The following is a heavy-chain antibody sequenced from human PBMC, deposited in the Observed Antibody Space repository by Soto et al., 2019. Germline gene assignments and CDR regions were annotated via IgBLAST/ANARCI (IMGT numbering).Heavy chain of an antibody. V-gene: IGHV3-15*01. CDR2: IKSKSDGGTI. Sequence: GGSLRLSCAASGFTFTTAWMTWVRQGPGKGLEWVGRIKSKSDGGTIDYAAPVKGRFTISRDDSKNTLYLQMNSLKTEDTAVYYCTTGPNLRPLAAFDIWGQGTVVTVSS. CDR3: TTGPNLRPLAAFDI. CDR1: GFTFTTAW. J-gene: IGHJ3*02.